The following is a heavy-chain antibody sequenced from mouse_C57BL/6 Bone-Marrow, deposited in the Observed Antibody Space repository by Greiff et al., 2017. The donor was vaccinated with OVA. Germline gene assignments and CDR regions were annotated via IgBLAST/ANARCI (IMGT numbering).Heavy chain of an antibody. J-gene: IGHJ4*01. D-gene: IGHD2-4*01. CDR2: IDPETGGT. V-gene: IGHV1-15*01. Sequence: VKLQESGAELVRPGASVTLSCKASGYTFTDYEMHWVKQTPVHGLEWIGAIDPETGGTAYNQKFKGKAILTADKSSSTAYMELRSLTSEDSAVYYCTRGGLRRGMDYWGQGTSVTVSS. CDR3: TRGGLRRGMDY. CDR1: GYTFTDYE.